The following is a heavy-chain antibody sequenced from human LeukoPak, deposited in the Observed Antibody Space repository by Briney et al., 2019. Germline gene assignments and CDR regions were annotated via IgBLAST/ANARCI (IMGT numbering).Heavy chain of an antibody. CDR1: GSTFSNAW. D-gene: IGHD4-17*01. V-gene: IGHV3-15*01. Sequence: GGSLRLSCAASGSTFSNAWMSWVRQAPGKGLEWVGRIKSKTDGGTTDYAAPVKGRFTISRDDSKNTLYLQMNSLKTADTAVYYCTTVGSDYGDSSDYWGQGTLVTVSS. J-gene: IGHJ4*02. CDR3: TTVGSDYGDSSDY. CDR2: IKSKTDGGTT.